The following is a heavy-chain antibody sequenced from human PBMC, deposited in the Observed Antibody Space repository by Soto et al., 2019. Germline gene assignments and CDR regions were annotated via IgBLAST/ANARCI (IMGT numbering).Heavy chain of an antibody. J-gene: IGHJ6*02. V-gene: IGHV1-69*13. CDR2: IIPIFGTA. D-gene: IGHD3-10*02. CDR3: ASRVRGEAYYYYGMDV. Sequence: ASVKVSCKASGGTFSSYAISWVRQAPGQGLEWMGGIIPIFGTANYAQKFQGRVTITADESTSTAYMELSSLRSEDTAVYYCASRVRGEAYYYYGMDVWGQGTTVTV. CDR1: GGTFSSYA.